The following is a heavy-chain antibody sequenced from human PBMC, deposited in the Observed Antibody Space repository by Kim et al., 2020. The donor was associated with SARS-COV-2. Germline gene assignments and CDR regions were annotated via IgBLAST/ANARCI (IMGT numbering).Heavy chain of an antibody. J-gene: IGHJ4*02. V-gene: IGHV4-4*09. CDR3: ARNSSSYTFDY. D-gene: IGHD6-6*01. Sequence: NYRPARQSRVTISGETSKDQYSLKLSSVTAADTDVYYCARNSSSYTFDYWGQGTLVTVSS.